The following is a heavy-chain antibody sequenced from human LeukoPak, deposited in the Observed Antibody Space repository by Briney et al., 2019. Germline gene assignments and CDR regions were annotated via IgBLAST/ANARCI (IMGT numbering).Heavy chain of an antibody. CDR3: ARRPAGTRTFDY. Sequence: GASLQISCKGSGSRFTSYWIGWARPLPGKGLEWMGVIYGADYTTIYSPPFHGQITISADKSISTAYLQWTSLKASDTAMYYCARRPAGTRTFDYWGQGALVTVSS. CDR1: GSRFTSYW. V-gene: IGHV5-51*01. J-gene: IGHJ4*02. CDR2: IYGADYTT. D-gene: IGHD1-7*01.